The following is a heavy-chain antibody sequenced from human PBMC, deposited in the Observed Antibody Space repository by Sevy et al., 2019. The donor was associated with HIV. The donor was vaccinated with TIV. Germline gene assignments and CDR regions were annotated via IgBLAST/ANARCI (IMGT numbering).Heavy chain of an antibody. CDR2: IYYSGST. CDR1: GGSISSSSYY. V-gene: IGHV4-39*07. J-gene: IGHJ4*02. Sequence: SETLSLTCTVSGGSISSSSYYWGWIRQPPGKGLEWIGSIYYSGSTNYNPSLKSRVTISIDTSKNQFSLKLTSVTAADTAVYYCARDPITVAPYFDYWSQGTLVTVSS. CDR3: ARDPITVAPYFDY. D-gene: IGHD6-19*01.